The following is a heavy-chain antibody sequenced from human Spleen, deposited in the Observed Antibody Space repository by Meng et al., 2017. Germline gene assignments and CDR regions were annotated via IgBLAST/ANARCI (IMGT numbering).Heavy chain of an antibody. V-gene: IGHV4-4*02. CDR3: ARGGYSGYDPLDC. CDR1: GGSISSNNW. CDR2: IYQTGSA. Sequence: QVQLQESGPGLVKPSGTLSLTCAISGGSISSNNWWSWVRQAPGKGLEWIGEIYQTGSANYNPSLKSRVTISVDKSKTQLSLKVYSVTAADTAVYYCARGGYSGYDPLDCWGQGTLVTVSS. D-gene: IGHD5-12*01. J-gene: IGHJ4*02.